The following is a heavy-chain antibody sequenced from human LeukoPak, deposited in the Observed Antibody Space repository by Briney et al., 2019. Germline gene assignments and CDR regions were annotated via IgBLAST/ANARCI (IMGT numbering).Heavy chain of an antibody. Sequence: PGRSLRLSCAASGFTFSSYGMHWVRQAPGKGLEWVAVISYDGSNKYYADSVKGRFTISRDNSKNTLYLQMNSLRAEDTAVYYCAKSNEAYYYYYGMDVWGQGTTVTVSS. CDR1: GFTFSSYG. V-gene: IGHV3-30*18. CDR3: AKSNEAYYYYYGMDV. CDR2: ISYDGSNK. J-gene: IGHJ6*02.